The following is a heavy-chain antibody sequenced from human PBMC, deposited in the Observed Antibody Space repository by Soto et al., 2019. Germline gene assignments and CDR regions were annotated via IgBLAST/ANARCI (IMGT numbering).Heavy chain of an antibody. D-gene: IGHD3-9*01. CDR3: ARLSGYDILTGYYPSFDY. V-gene: IGHV3-33*01. CDR2: IWYDGSNK. Sequence: RLSCAASGFTFSSYGMHWVRQAPGKGLEWVTVIWYDGSNKYYADSVKGRFTISRDNSKNTLYLQMNSLRAEDTAVYYCARLSGYDILTGYYPSFDYWGQGTLVTVSS. J-gene: IGHJ4*02. CDR1: GFTFSSYG.